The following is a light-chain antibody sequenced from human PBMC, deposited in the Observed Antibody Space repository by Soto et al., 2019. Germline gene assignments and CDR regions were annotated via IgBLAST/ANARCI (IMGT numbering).Light chain of an antibody. Sequence: SALTQPASVSGSPGQSITISCTGTSSDVGGYNYVSWYQQHPGKGPKLMIYEVSNRPSGVSNRFSGSKSGNTATLTISGLQAEDEADYYCSSYTSTTTRVFGTGTKVIVL. CDR3: SSYTSTTTRV. CDR2: EVS. V-gene: IGLV2-14*03. CDR1: SSDVGGYNY. J-gene: IGLJ1*01.